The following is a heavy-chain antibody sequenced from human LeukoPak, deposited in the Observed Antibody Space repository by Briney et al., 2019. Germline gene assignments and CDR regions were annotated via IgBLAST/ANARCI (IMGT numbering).Heavy chain of an antibody. V-gene: IGHV5-51*01. Sequence: GESLKISCKGSGYSFISHWDGWVRQMPGKGLQWMGIIHPGDSQTKYSPSFQGQVTMPADKSISAAYLQWNSLKASDTAMYYCASPSYYNGSGSYYGAFDIWGQGTMVTVSS. CDR2: IHPGDSQT. D-gene: IGHD3-10*01. J-gene: IGHJ3*02. CDR3: ASPSYYNGSGSYYGAFDI. CDR1: GYSFISHW.